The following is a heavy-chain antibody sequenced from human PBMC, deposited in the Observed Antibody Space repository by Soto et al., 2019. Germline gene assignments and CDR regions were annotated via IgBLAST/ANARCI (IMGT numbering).Heavy chain of an antibody. J-gene: IGHJ4*02. CDR2: ISGTPSRT. CDR1: GFTPTTTP. CDR3: ATSFRYFDN. D-gene: IGHD2-15*01. V-gene: IGHV3-23*01. Sequence: EVQLLESGGGLVLPGGSLRLSCAGSGFTPTTTPLSWVRQPPGQGLEWVTTISGTPSRTYYVDSVKGRFFISRDNAKNTVTLQMNYLTLDDTAVYYCATSFRYFDNWGQGTRVTVSS.